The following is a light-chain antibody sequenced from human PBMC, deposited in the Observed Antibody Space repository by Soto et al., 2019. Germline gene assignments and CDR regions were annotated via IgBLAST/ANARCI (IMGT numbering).Light chain of an antibody. CDR2: SAS. Sequence: DLHVTQSPYSLSASVGDRGTITCRASQAITSWLAWYQQKPGRAPKLLIYSASSLQSGAPSRFTGSGSGTDFTLTITSLQPDDAAVYYCQQTRSFPLTFGGETKVDIK. J-gene: IGKJ4*01. CDR3: QQTRSFPLT. CDR1: QAITSW. V-gene: IGKV1-12*01.